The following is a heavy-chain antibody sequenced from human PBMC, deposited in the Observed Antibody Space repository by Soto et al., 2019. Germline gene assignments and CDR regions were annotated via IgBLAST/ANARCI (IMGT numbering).Heavy chain of an antibody. J-gene: IGHJ3*02. CDR1: GFTVRSNY. CDR2: IYSGGDT. V-gene: IGHV3-53*01. Sequence: GGSLRLSCVASGFTVRSNYVSWVSQAPGKGLEWVSVIYSGGDTYYADSVKGRFTISRDNAKNSLYLQMNSLRDEDTAVYYCERDRRAMEGEVITRIVVAKSRDHFDIWGQGTMVTVSS. D-gene: IGHD3-22*01. CDR3: ERDRRAMEGEVITRIVVAKSRDHFDI.